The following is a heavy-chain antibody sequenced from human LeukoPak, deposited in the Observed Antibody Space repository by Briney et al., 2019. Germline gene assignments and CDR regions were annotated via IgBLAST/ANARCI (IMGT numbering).Heavy chain of an antibody. CDR3: ARDGRHRYYYDSSGFYGGWFDP. D-gene: IGHD3-22*01. Sequence: GASVKVSCKASGYTFTSYGITWVRQAPGQGLEWMGWISGYNGSTNYAQNLQGRVTMTTDTSTNTAYMELRSLRSDDTAVYYCARDGRHRYYYDSSGFYGGWFDPWGQGTLVTVSS. V-gene: IGHV1-18*01. CDR1: GYTFTSYG. CDR2: ISGYNGST. J-gene: IGHJ5*02.